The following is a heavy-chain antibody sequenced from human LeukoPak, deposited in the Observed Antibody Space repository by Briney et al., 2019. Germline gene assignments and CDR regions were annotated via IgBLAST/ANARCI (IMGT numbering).Heavy chain of an antibody. CDR3: ARDGYSSGWSFSY. CDR2: IYHSGNT. CDR1: GYSISSGFY. D-gene: IGHD6-19*01. V-gene: IGHV4-38-2*02. Sequence: SETLSLTCAVSGYSISSGFYWGWIRQPPGKGLEWIGSIYHSGNTYYNPSLKSRVTISVDTSVNQFSLKLSSVTAADTAVYYCARDGYSSGWSFSYWGQGTLVTVSS. J-gene: IGHJ4*02.